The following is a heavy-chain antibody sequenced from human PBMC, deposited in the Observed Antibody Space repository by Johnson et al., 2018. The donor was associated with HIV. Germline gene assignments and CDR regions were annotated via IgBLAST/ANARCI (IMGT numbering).Heavy chain of an antibody. J-gene: IGHJ3*02. D-gene: IGHD1-26*01. CDR3: ARGGGVVGNAFDI. V-gene: IGHV3-30*14. CDR2: ISYDGSNK. Sequence: VQLVESGGGVVQPARSLRLSCAASGFTFSSYAMHWVRQAPGKGLEWVAVISYDGSNKYYADSVKGRFTISRDNSKNTLYLQMGSLRAEDMAVYYCARGGGVVGNAFDIWGQGTMVTVSS. CDR1: GFTFSSYA.